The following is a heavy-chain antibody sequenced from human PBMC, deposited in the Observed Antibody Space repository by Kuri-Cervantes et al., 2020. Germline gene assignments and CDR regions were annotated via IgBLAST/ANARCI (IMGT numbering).Heavy chain of an antibody. CDR1: GFTVSSYY. CDR2: IYSGGST. CDR3: ARGVAYSSGWYVGPKFDY. J-gene: IGHJ4*02. D-gene: IGHD6-19*01. V-gene: IGHV3-53*01. Sequence: GESLKISCVASGFTVSSYYMSWVRQAPGKGLEWVSVIYSGGSTNHADSVKGRFTISRDNSRNTLYLQMNSLRADDTAVYYCARGVAYSSGWYVGPKFDYWGQGTLVTVSS.